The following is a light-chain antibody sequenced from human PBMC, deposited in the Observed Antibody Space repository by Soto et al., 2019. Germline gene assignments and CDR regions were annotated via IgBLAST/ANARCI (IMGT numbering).Light chain of an antibody. CDR1: QSIGTY. J-gene: IGKJ1*01. Sequence: AIRMTQSPPSFSASTGDRVTITCRASQSIGTYLAWYQQRPGKAPNLLIDSASILQSGVPSRFSVSGSGTDFTLTITALQSEDFATYYCQQYHACPPTFGQGTNVGIK. CDR3: QQYHACPPT. CDR2: SAS. V-gene: IGKV1-8*01.